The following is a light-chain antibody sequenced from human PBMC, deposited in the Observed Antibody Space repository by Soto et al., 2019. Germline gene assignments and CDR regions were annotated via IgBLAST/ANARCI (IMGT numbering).Light chain of an antibody. V-gene: IGLV1-44*01. CDR1: SSNIGSNN. CDR2: TNN. Sequence: QLVLTQPPSASGTPGQRVTISCSGSSSNIGSNNVNWYQQLPGTAPKLLIHTNNQRPSGVPDRFSGSKSGTSASLAISGLQSEDEADYYCAAWDDNLNGYVFGTGTKVTVL. CDR3: AAWDDNLNGYV. J-gene: IGLJ1*01.